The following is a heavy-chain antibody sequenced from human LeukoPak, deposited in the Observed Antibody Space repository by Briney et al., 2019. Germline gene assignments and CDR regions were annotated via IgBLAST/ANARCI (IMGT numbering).Heavy chain of an antibody. D-gene: IGHD3-10*01. CDR2: ISSSGSTI. V-gene: IGHV3-11*01. CDR1: GCTCSQYY. CDR3: ASGRTMLRGVT. J-gene: IGHJ5*02. Sequence: PAGSLRHSCATSGCTCSQYYFSWIRPAPGQGMEGVSYISSSGSTIFYADSVKGRFTISRDNDKNSLYLQMNSLRAEDTAVYDCASGRTMLRGVTWGQGTLVTVSS.